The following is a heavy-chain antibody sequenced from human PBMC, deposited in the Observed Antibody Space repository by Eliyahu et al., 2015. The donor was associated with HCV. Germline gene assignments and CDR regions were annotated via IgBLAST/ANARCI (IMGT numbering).Heavy chain of an antibody. D-gene: IGHD3-16*01. CDR2: INHSGST. J-gene: IGHJ5*02. CDR1: GGSFSGYY. Sequence: QVQLQQWGAGLLKPSETLSLTCAVYGGSFSGYYWSWIRQPPGKGLEWIGEINHSGSTNYNPSLKSRVTISVDTSKNQFSLKLSSVTAADTAVYYCARAQLRWGFTPRNNWFDPWGQGTLVTVSS. CDR3: ARAQLRWGFTPRNNWFDP. V-gene: IGHV4-34*01.